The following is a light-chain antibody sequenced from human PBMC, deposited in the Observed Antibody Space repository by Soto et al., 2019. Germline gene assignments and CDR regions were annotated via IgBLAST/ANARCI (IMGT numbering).Light chain of an antibody. V-gene: IGKV3-20*01. J-gene: IGKJ3*01. CDR3: QQYGSSHFT. CDR1: QSVSSSY. Sequence: EFVLTQSPGTLSLSPGERATLSCRASQSVSSSYLAWYQQKPGQAPRLLIYGASSRDTGIPDRFSGSGSGTDFTLTISRLEPEDFAVYYCQQYGSSHFTFGPGTNVDIK. CDR2: GAS.